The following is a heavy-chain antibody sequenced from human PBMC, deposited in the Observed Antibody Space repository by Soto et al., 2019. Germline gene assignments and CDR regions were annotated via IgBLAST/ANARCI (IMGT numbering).Heavy chain of an antibody. CDR3: ERYKGDCSDTSCPDFDY. V-gene: IGHV1-69*02. D-gene: IGHD2-15*01. CDR1: GGTLSSYT. CDR2: VIPNLGVT. J-gene: IGHJ4*02. Sequence: QVQLVQSGAEVKKPGYSVKVSCKASGGTLSSYTFSWVRQAPGQGLEWMGRVIPNLGVTNYAKKFQGRFTIVVDTSKSTAYMELNSLRYEDTAVYYCERYKGDCSDTSCPDFDYWGQGTLVTVSS.